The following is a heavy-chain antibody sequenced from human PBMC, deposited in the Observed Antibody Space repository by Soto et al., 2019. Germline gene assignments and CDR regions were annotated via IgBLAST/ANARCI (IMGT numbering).Heavy chain of an antibody. V-gene: IGHV1-8*01. D-gene: IGHD3-10*01. CDR3: ARHFGAGHPYYYGMDV. CDR1: GYTFTSYD. CDR2: MNPNSGNT. J-gene: IGHJ6*02. Sequence: ASVKVSCKASGYTFTSYDINWVRQATGQGLEWMGWMNPNSGNTGYAQKFQGRVTMTRNTSISTAYMELSSLRSEDTAMYYCARHFGAGHPYYYGMDVWGQGTTVTVSS.